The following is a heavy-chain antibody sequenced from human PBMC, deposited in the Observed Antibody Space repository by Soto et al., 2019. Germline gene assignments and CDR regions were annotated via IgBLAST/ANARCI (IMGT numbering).Heavy chain of an antibody. Sequence: SETLSLTCTVSSGSISSYYWSWIRQPPGEGLEWIGYIYYSGSTKYNPSLKSRVTISVDTSKNQFSLNLSSVTAADTAVYYCARAPRYSNLESWGQGTLVTVSS. J-gene: IGHJ4*02. CDR3: ARAPRYSNLES. CDR2: IYYSGST. V-gene: IGHV4-59*01. D-gene: IGHD4-4*01. CDR1: SGSISSYY.